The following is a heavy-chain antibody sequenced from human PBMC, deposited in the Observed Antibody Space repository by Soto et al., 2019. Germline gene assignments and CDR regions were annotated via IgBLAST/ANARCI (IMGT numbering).Heavy chain of an antibody. J-gene: IGHJ4*02. CDR3: ARLHIITGPPGEY. CDR2: IYYSGST. Sequence: SETLSLTCTVSGGSVSSGGYYWSWIRQPPGKGLEWIGYIYYSGSTNYNPSLKCLVTISVDTSKNQFSLKLRFVTAADPAVYYCARLHIITGPPGEYWGQGTLVTVSS. V-gene: IGHV4-61*08. CDR1: GGSVSSGGYY. D-gene: IGHD1-20*01.